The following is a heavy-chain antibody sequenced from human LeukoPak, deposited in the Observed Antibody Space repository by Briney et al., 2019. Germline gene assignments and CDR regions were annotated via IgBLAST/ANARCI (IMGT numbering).Heavy chain of an antibody. D-gene: IGHD2-15*01. CDR2: SSGSGGKP. CDR3: AKDGGSFCSGGSCSPDGGFDL. CDR1: GFTFNNYA. V-gene: IGHV3-23*01. Sequence: GGSLRLSCAASGFTFNNYAMSWVRQAPGKGLEWVSHSSGSGGKPYYTDSVKGRFTISRDNSKNTLYVQMNSLRAEDTAVYYCAKDGGSFCSGGSCSPDGGFDLWGQGPMVTVSS. J-gene: IGHJ3*01.